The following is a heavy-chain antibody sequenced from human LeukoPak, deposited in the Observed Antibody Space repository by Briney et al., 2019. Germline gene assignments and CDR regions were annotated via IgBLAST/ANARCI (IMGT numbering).Heavy chain of an antibody. CDR1: GGTFSGYY. CDR3: ARDLRGIVVVPAATLYYYYYMDV. V-gene: IGHV4-34*01. D-gene: IGHD2-2*01. Sequence: SETLSLTCAVYGGTFSGYYWSWIRQPPGKGLEWIGSIYYSGSTYYNPSLKSRVTISVDTSKNQFSLKLSSVTAADTAVYYCARDLRGIVVVPAATLYYYYYMDVWGKGTTVTISS. J-gene: IGHJ6*03. CDR2: IYYSGST.